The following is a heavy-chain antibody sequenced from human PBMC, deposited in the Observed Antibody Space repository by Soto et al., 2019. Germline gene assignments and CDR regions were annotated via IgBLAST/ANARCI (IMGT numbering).Heavy chain of an antibody. V-gene: IGHV3-23*01. J-gene: IGHJ5*02. CDR2: ISGSGGDS. D-gene: IGHD2-15*01. CDR3: AKGLADCSGASCFA. Sequence: DVQLLESGGGFIQPGGSLRLSCAAAGFTFSRFVMTWVRQAPGKGLQFVSCISGSGGDSYYADFVRGRSTISRDNSKNTLYLQMNRLRAEDTAVYYCAKGLADCSGASCFAWGQGTLVTVSS. CDR1: GFTFSRFV.